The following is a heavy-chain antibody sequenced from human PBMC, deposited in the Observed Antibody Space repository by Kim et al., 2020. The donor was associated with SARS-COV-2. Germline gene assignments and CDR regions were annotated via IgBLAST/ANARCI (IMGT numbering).Heavy chain of an antibody. J-gene: IGHJ6*02. CDR2: INSDGSST. D-gene: IGHD6-19*01. V-gene: IGHV3-74*01. CDR3: ARGSSGYSSGWYFDYYGMDV. CDR1: GFTFSSYW. Sequence: GGSLRLSCAASGFTFSSYWMHWVRQAPGKGLVWVSRINSDGSSTSYADSVKGRFTISRDNAKNTLYLQMNSLRAEDTAVYYCARGSSGYSSGWYFDYYGMDVWGQGTTVTVSS.